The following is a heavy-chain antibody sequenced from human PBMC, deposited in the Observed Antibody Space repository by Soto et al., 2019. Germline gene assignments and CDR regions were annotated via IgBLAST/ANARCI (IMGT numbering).Heavy chain of an antibody. D-gene: IGHD3-9*01. CDR2: INPNSGGT. CDR3: ARDGRQYDILTGLDV. V-gene: IGHV1-2*02. J-gene: IGHJ6*02. CDR1: GYTFTGYY. Sequence: ASVKVSCKASGYTFTGYYMHWVRQAPGQGLEWMGWINPNSGGTNYAQKFQGRVIMTRDTSISTAYMELSRLRSDDTAVYYCARDGRQYDILTGLDVWGQGTTVTVSS.